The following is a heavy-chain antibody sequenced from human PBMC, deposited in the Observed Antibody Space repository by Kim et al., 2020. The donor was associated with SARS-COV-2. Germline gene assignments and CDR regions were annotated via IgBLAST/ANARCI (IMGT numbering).Heavy chain of an antibody. V-gene: IGHV3-21*01. D-gene: IGHD4-17*01. CDR3: ASGPTVTYQHY. CDR2: ISSSSTYI. Sequence: GGSLRLSCAASGFTFSSYTMNWVRQAPGQGLEWVSYISSSSTYISYADSVKGRFTISRDNAKNSLYLQMNSLRAEDTAVYYCASGPTVTYQHYWGQGTLVTVSS. CDR1: GFTFSSYT. J-gene: IGHJ4*02.